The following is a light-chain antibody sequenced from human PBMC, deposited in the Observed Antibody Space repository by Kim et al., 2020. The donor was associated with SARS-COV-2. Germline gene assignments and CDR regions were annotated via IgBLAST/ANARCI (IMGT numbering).Light chain of an antibody. CDR2: EDT. CDR3: QAWDSNIVV. Sequence: VHPGQTASITCSAHKLGDKYACWYQQQPGQSPVLVIYEDTRRPSGIPERFSGSSSGNTATLTISGTQAMDEADYYCQAWDSNIVVFGGGTQLTVL. J-gene: IGLJ2*01. CDR1: KLGDKY. V-gene: IGLV3-1*01.